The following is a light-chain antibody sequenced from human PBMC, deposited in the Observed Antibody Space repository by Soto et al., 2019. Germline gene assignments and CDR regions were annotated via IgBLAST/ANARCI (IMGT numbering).Light chain of an antibody. CDR3: QQYNSSPLT. J-gene: IGKJ4*01. CDR1: QGISSW. CDR2: AAS. V-gene: IGKV1D-16*01. Sequence: IQLTKSPSSVSASLGDRVTITCRASQGISSWLAWYQQKPGKAPKLPIYAASTLQSGVPSRFSGNGSGTEFTLTISSLQPDDVATYYCQQYNSSPLTFGGGTKVDIK.